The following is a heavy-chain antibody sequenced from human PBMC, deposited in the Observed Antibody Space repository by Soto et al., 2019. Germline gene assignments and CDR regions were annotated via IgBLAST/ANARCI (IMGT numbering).Heavy chain of an antibody. V-gene: IGHV3-30-3*01. CDR1: GFTFSSYA. J-gene: IGHJ4*02. CDR2: ISYDGSNK. Sequence: QVQLVESGGGVVQPGRSLRLSCAASGFTFSSYAMHWVRQAPGKGLEWVAVISYDGSNKYYADSVKGRFTISRDNSKNTLYLQMNILRAEDTAVYYCARDGNYGDCDYFDYWGQVTLVTVS. CDR3: ARDGNYGDCDYFDY. D-gene: IGHD4-17*01.